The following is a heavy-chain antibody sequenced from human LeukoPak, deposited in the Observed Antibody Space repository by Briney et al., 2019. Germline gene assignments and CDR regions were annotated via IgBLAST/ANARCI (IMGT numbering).Heavy chain of an antibody. CDR3: AELGITMIGGV. V-gene: IGHV3-48*03. CDR1: GFTFDDYA. CDR2: ISSSGSTI. D-gene: IGHD3-10*02. J-gene: IGHJ6*04. Sequence: LPGGSLRLSCAASGFTFDDYAMNWVRQAPGKGLEWVSYISSSGSTIYYADSVKGRFTISRDNAKNSLYLQMNSLRAEDTAVYYCAELGITMIGGVWGKGTTVTISS.